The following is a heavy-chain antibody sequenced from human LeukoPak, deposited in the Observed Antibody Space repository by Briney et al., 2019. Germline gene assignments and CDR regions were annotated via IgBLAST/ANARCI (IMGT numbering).Heavy chain of an antibody. CDR1: GYTFTGYY. J-gene: IGHJ6*03. CDR2: INTNTGNP. V-gene: IGHV7-4-1*02. D-gene: IGHD6-13*01. Sequence: ASVKVSCKASGYTFTGYYMHWVRQAPGQGLEWMGWINTNTGNPTYAQGFTGRFVFSLDTSVSTAYLQISSLKAEDTAVYYCARVYSSSWAYYYYYYMDVWGKGTTVTVSS. CDR3: ARVYSSSWAYYYYYYMDV.